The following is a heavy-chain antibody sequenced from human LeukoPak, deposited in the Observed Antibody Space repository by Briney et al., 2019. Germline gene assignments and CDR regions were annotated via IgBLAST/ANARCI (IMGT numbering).Heavy chain of an antibody. J-gene: IGHJ4*02. Sequence: SETLSLTCAVSGGSISSSNWWSWVGQPPGKGRECIGYVSYSGRTNHNPSLKSRVTISADTSKNQFSLKLTSVTAADTAVYYCARHERGAENLDYWRQGTLVTVSS. CDR1: GGSISSSNW. CDR2: VSYSGRT. D-gene: IGHD1-1*01. V-gene: IGHV4-4*02. CDR3: ARHERGAENLDY.